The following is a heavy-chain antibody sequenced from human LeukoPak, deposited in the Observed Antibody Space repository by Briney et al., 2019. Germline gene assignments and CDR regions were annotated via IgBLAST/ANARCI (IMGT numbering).Heavy chain of an antibody. J-gene: IGHJ1*01. D-gene: IGHD6-19*01. CDR3: ARLGSSGWYPDEYFQH. CDR2: IYYSGST. V-gene: IGHV4-39*01. CDR1: GGSLSSSSYY. Sequence: SETLSLTCTVAGGSLSSSSYYWGWIRHPPGKGLEWLGSIYYSGSTYYNPSLKSRVTISVDTSKNQFSLKLSSVAAADTAVYYCARLGSSGWYPDEYFQHWGQGTLVTVSS.